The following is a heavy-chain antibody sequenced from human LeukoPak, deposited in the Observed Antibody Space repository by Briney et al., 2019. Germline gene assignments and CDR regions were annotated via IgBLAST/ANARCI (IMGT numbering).Heavy chain of an antibody. CDR2: ITHSGPST. J-gene: IGHJ4*02. CDR3: ARVYEISGCSDY. Sequence: ASVKVSCKASGYTVPSYYLQWVRQPPAQGVEWMGIITHSGPSTSSAVKFPGRVTMTRDTSTSTAYMAPSTLRYEDTAVYHCARVYEISGCSDYWGQGTLVTVSS. D-gene: IGHD3-22*01. CDR1: GYTVPSYY. V-gene: IGHV1-46*01.